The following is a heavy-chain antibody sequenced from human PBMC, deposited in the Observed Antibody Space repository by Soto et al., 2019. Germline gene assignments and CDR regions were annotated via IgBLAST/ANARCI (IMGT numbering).Heavy chain of an antibody. D-gene: IGHD3-22*01. V-gene: IGHV3-48*03. CDR2: SSITGLTI. Sequence: LRLSCAASGFNLSVYEKYWVRHAPGKGLEWISYSSITGLTIYYADSVKGRFTISRDNAKNSLYLQMNSLRAEDTAVYYWARVRYYYDSSGYDYWGQGTLVTVSS. CDR1: GFNLSVYE. J-gene: IGHJ4*02. CDR3: ARVRYYYDSSGYDY.